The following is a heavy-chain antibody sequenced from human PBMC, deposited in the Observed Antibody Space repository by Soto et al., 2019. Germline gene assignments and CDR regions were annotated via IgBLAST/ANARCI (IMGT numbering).Heavy chain of an antibody. D-gene: IGHD5-18*01. CDR2: IYPGDSDT. J-gene: IGHJ5*02. CDR1: GYSFTSYW. Sequence: PGESLKISCKGSGYSFTSYWIGWVRQMPGKGLEWMGIIYPGDSDTTYSPSFQGQVTLSADKSISTAYLQWSSLKASDTAMYYCARLGYSYGYLNCFDPWGQGTLVTVSS. CDR3: ARLGYSYGYLNCFDP. V-gene: IGHV5-51*01.